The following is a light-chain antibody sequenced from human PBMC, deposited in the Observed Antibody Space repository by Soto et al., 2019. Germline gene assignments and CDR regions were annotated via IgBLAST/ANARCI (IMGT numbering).Light chain of an antibody. CDR3: QQYNNWLT. CDR1: QSVSSN. Sequence: EIVVTQSPATLSVSPGERATLSCRASQSVSSNLAWYQQKPGQAPRLLIYGASTRATGFPAGFSGSGSGTEFTLTISSLQSEDFAVYYCQQYNNWLTFGGGTKVDIK. J-gene: IGKJ4*01. V-gene: IGKV3-15*01. CDR2: GAS.